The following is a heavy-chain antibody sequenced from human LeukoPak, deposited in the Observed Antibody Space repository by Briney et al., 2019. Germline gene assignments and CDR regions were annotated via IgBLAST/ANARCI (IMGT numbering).Heavy chain of an antibody. CDR1: GGSFSGYY. J-gene: IGHJ6*02. CDR2: INHSGST. D-gene: IGHD6-19*01. V-gene: IGHV4-34*01. CDR3: ARAFYSSGYYYYGMDV. Sequence: PSETLSLTCAVYGGSFSGYYWSWIRQPPGKGLEWIGEINHSGSTNYNPSLKSRVTISVDTSKNQFSLKLSSVTAADTAVYYCARAFYSSGYYYYGMDVWGQGTTVTVSS.